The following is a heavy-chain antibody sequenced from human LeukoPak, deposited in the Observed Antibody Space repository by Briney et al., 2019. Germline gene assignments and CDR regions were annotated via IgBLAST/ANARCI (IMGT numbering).Heavy chain of an antibody. J-gene: IGHJ4*02. CDR1: GGSISSSSYY. CDR3: ARPVVVVIYYFDY. CDR2: IYYSGST. D-gene: IGHD3-22*01. V-gene: IGHV4-39*01. Sequence: PSETLSLTCTVSGGSISSSSYYWGWIRQPPGKGLEWIGSIYYSGSTYYNPSLKSRVTISVDTSKNKFSLKLSSVTAADTAVYYCARPVVVVIYYFDYWGQGTLVTVSS.